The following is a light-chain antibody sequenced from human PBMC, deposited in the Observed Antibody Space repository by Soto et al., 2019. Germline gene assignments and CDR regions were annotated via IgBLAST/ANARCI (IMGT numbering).Light chain of an antibody. J-gene: IGLJ2*01. CDR3: TSWTTSTTMI. Sequence: QSALTQPASVSGSPGQSTTISSTGTSSDIGAYNFVSWYQQHPGKAPKLMLYDVNIRPSGVSNRFSGSKSGNTASLTISGLQAEDEADYYCTSWTTSTTMIFGGGTKLTVL. CDR2: DVN. V-gene: IGLV2-14*03. CDR1: SSDIGAYNF.